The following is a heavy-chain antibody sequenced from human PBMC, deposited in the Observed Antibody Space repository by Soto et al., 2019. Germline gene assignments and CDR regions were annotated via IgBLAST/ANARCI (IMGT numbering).Heavy chain of an antibody. CDR1: GASISSGGYY. D-gene: IGHD2-2*01. Sequence: TLSLTCTVSGASISSGGYYWSWIRQHPGKGLEWIGYIYYSGSTYYNPSLKSRVTISVDTSKNQFSLKLSSVTAAETAVYYCAGSRGSTSSNDYWGQGTLLTVSS. J-gene: IGHJ4*02. CDR2: IYYSGST. CDR3: AGSRGSTSSNDY. V-gene: IGHV4-31*03.